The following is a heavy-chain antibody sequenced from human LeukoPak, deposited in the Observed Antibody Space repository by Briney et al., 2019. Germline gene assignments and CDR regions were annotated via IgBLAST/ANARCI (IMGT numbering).Heavy chain of an antibody. Sequence: PSETLSLTCTVSGGSISSSSYYWGWIRQPPGKGLEWIGSIYYSGSTYYSPSLKSRVTISVDTSKNQFSLKLSSVTAADTAVYYCASDRPPREQYYDIPTWGQGTLVTVSS. J-gene: IGHJ4*02. CDR3: ASDRPPREQYYDIPT. CDR1: GGSISSSSYY. CDR2: IYYSGST. V-gene: IGHV4-39*01. D-gene: IGHD3-9*01.